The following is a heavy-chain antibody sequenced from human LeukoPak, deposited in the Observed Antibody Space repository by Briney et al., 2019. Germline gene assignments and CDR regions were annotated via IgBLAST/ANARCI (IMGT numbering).Heavy chain of an antibody. V-gene: IGHV3-23*01. D-gene: IGHD3-10*01. CDR2: INNSGGTT. CDR3: AKNYGSGKYYFDY. CDR1: GFTFSTYG. Sequence: PGGSLRLSCAASGFTFSTYGMSWVRQAPGKGLEWVSSINNSGGTTYYADSVKGRFTISRDNSKHTLYLQMNSLRAEDTAVYYCAKNYGSGKYYFDYWGQGTLVTVSS. J-gene: IGHJ4*02.